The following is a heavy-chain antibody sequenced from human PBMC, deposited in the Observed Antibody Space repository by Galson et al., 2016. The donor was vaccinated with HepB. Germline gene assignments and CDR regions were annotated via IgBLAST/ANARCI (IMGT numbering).Heavy chain of an antibody. CDR3: ARNIYGTGDFDY. CDR2: MTPNSGKT. V-gene: IGHV1-8*01. J-gene: IGHJ4*02. Sequence: SVKVSCKASGYTFSSYDINWVRQATGQGLEWIGWMTPNSGKTGYAQKFQGRVTLIRDTSISTAYMELTGLGSEDTAVYYCARNIYGTGDFDYWGQGTLVTVS. CDR1: GYTFSSYD. D-gene: IGHD7-27*01.